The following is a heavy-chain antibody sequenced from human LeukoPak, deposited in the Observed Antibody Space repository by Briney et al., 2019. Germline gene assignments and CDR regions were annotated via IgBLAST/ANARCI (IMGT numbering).Heavy chain of an antibody. Sequence: GESLQISCKGSGYSFTSYWIGWVRQMPGKGLEWMGIIYPGDSDTRYSPSFQGQVTISADKSISTAYLQWSSLKASDTAMYYCARQRRISQDWFDPWGQGTLVTVSS. CDR2: IYPGDSDT. J-gene: IGHJ5*02. V-gene: IGHV5-51*01. CDR3: ARQRRISQDWFDP. D-gene: IGHD2-15*01. CDR1: GYSFTSYW.